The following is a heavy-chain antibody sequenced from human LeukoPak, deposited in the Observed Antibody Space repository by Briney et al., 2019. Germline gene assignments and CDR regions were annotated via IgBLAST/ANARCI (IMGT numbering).Heavy chain of an antibody. CDR3: ARAVPQFGVG. CDR1: GFTFSSYS. V-gene: IGHV3-21*01. D-gene: IGHD3-16*01. J-gene: IGHJ4*02. Sequence: GGSLRLSCAASGFTFSSYSMNWVRQAPGKGLEWVSSISSSSSYIYYADSAKGRFTISRDNAKNSLYLQMNSLRAEDTAVYYCARAVPQFGVGWGQGTLVTVSS. CDR2: ISSSSSYI.